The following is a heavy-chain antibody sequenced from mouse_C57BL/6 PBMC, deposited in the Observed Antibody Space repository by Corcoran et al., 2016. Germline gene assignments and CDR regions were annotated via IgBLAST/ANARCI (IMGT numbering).Heavy chain of an antibody. V-gene: IGHV14-2*01. Sequence: EVQLQQSGAELVKPGASVKLSCTASGFNIKDNYMHWVRQRTEQGLEWIGRIEHEDGETKYAPKFQGKATIPADTSSNTAYLQLSSLTSEDTAVYYCASWGILRGYYAMDYWGQGTSVTVSS. CDR3: ASWGILRGYYAMDY. J-gene: IGHJ4*01. D-gene: IGHD1-1*01. CDR1: GFNIKDNY. CDR2: IEHEDGET.